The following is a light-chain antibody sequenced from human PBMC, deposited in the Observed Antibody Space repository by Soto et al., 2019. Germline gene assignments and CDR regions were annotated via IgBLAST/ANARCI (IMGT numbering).Light chain of an antibody. CDR3: RQSYSTPPWT. V-gene: IGKV1-39*01. CDR1: QSISSY. CDR2: AAS. J-gene: IGKJ1*01. Sequence: DIQMTQSPSSLSASVGDRVTITCRASQSISSYLNWYQQKPGKAPKLLIYAASSLQSGVPSRFSGSGSGTDFTLTISSLQPKDFATYYGRQSYSTPPWTFGQGTKVEIE.